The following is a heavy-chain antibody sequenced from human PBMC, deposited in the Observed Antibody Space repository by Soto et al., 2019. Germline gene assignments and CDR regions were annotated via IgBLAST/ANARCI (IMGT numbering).Heavy chain of an antibody. CDR1: GGTFSSYA. CDR2: IIPIFGTA. Sequence: SVKVSFKASGGTFSSYAISWVRQAPGQGLEWMGGIIPIFGTANYAQKFQGRVTITADESTSTAYMELSSLRSEDTAVYYCAIEQYYYDSSGYRVGDAFDIWGQGTMVTVSS. J-gene: IGHJ3*02. CDR3: AIEQYYYDSSGYRVGDAFDI. D-gene: IGHD3-22*01. V-gene: IGHV1-69*13.